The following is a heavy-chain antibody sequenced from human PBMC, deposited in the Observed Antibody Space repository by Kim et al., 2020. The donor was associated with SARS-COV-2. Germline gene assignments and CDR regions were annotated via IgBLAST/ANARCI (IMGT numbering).Heavy chain of an antibody. CDR1: GGSISSYY. D-gene: IGHD6-13*01. Sequence: SETLSLTCTVSGGSISSYYWSWIRQPPGKGLEWIGYIYYSGSTNYNPSLKSRVTISVDTSKNQFSLKLSSVPAADTAVYYCARGPGSSSSWKGAGRYYYGMDVWGQGTTVTVSS. CDR3: ARGPGSSSSWKGAGRYYYGMDV. J-gene: IGHJ6*02. V-gene: IGHV4-59*13. CDR2: IYYSGST.